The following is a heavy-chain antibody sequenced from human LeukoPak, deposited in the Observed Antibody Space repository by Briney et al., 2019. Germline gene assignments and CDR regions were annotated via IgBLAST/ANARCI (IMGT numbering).Heavy chain of an antibody. V-gene: IGHV3-21*01. CDR3: ARGLGYFDWLFLN. CDR2: INTNSDYI. D-gene: IGHD3-9*01. CDR1: GFTFSSYN. J-gene: IGHJ4*02. Sequence: PGGSLRLSCAASGFTFSSYNMNWVRQAPGKGLEWVSSINTNSDYIYYADSVKGRFTISRDNAKNSLYLQMNSLGAEDTAVYYCARGLGYFDWLFLNWGQGTLLTVSS.